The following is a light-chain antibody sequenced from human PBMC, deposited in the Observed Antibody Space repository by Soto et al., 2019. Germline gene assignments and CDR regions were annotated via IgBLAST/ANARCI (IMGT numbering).Light chain of an antibody. V-gene: IGLV2-14*01. CDR2: EVR. CDR3: SAYTSRSSVV. J-gene: IGLJ2*01. Sequence: QSALTQPASVSGSPGQSITISCSGTSRDIGACNLVSWYQQSPGKAPKLLIYEVRNRPSGISYRFSGSKSGTAASLTISGLLPEDEGDYYCSAYTSRSSVVFGGGTKLTVL. CDR1: SRDIGACNL.